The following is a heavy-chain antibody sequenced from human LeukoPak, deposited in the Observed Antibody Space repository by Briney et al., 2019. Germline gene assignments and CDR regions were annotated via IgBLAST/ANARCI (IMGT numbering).Heavy chain of an antibody. Sequence: SETLSLTCAVYGWSFNDYYWNWIRQPPGKGLEWIGQINARGDTNYNPSLKSRVTISVDTSKKQFSLRLTSMIAADTALYYCARGQVPAARGYNWFDPWGQGTLVTVSS. J-gene: IGHJ5*02. CDR2: INARGDT. V-gene: IGHV4-34*01. D-gene: IGHD2-2*01. CDR1: GWSFNDYY. CDR3: ARGQVPAARGYNWFDP.